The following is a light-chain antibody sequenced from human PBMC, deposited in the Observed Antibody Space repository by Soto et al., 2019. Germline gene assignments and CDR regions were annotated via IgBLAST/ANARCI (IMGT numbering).Light chain of an antibody. V-gene: IGLV2-8*01. Sequence: QSVLTQPPSASGSPGQSVTISCTGTSSDVGGYNYVSWYQHHPGKAPKLIIYEVYKRPSGVPDRFSGSKSGNTAALTVSGLQADDEADYYCSSYVGTNSYVFGTGTKVTV. CDR2: EVY. CDR3: SSYVGTNSYV. J-gene: IGLJ1*01. CDR1: SSDVGGYNY.